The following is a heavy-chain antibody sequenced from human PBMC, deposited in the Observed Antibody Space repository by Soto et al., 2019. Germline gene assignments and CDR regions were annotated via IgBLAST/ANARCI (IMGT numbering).Heavy chain of an antibody. D-gene: IGHD3-10*01. Sequence: LSLTCSVSGDSINSRYWSWIRQPPGKGLEWIGYIDYVGSTNYAPSLQSRVTMSVDTSKNQVSLKLRYVTAADTAVYYCVRQRGNYFDFWGQGTLVTVS. CDR3: VRQRGNYFDF. V-gene: IGHV4-59*11. CDR1: GDSINSRY. J-gene: IGHJ4*02. CDR2: IDYVGST.